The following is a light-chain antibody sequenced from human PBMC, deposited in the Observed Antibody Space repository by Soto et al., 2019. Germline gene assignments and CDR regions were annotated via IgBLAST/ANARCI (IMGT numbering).Light chain of an antibody. J-gene: IGKJ4*01. V-gene: IGKV3-20*01. CDR1: QSVDNNY. CDR2: DAS. CDR3: QQCARSPLH. Sequence: EIVLTQSPGTLSLSPGERATLSCRASQSVDNNYLAWFQQKPGQAPRLLIDDASRRATGIPDRFSGSGSGTDFTLTISRLEPEDFAVYYWQQCARSPLHFGGGTKVGIK.